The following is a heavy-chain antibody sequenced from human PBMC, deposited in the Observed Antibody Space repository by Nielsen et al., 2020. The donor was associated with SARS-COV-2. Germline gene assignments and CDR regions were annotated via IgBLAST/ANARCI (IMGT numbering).Heavy chain of an antibody. J-gene: IGHJ4*02. Sequence: PSETLSLTCTVSGGSISSYYWSWIRQPPGKGLEWIGYIYYSGSTNYNPSLKSRVTISVDTSKNQFSLKLSSVTAADTAVYYCARSDEWIQLWFDYWGQGTLVTVSS. CDR2: IYYSGST. V-gene: IGHV4-59*01. CDR1: GGSISSYY. CDR3: ARSDEWIQLWFDY. D-gene: IGHD5-18*01.